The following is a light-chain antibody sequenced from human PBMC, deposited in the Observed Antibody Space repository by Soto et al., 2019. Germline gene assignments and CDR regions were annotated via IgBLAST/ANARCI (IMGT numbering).Light chain of an antibody. CDR3: QTWGTGIQI. J-gene: IGLJ2*01. Sequence: QPVLTQSPSASASLGASVKLTCTLSSGHSSYAIAWHQQQPEKGPRYLMNLNSDGRHSKGDGIPDRFSGSSSGAERYLTISSLQSEDEADYYCQTWGTGIQIFGGGTQLTVL. V-gene: IGLV4-69*01. CDR2: LNSDGRH. CDR1: SGHSSYA.